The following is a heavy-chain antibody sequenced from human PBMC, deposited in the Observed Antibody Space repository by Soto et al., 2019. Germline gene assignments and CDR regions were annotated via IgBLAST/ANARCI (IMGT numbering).Heavy chain of an antibody. V-gene: IGHV4-4*02. CDR3: TRDRSDYYDKSSPY. Sequence: SETLSLTCAVSGGSISSSNWWSWVRQPPGKGLEWIGEIYHSGTTEYAASVKGRFTLSRDDSKSIAYLQMNSLKTEDTAVYYCTRDRSDYYDKSSPYWGQGTLVTVSS. J-gene: IGHJ4*02. D-gene: IGHD3-22*01. CDR2: IYHSGTT. CDR1: GGSISSSNW.